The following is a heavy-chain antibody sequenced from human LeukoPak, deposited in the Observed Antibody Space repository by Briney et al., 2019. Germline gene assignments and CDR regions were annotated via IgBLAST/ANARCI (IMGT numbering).Heavy chain of an antibody. CDR2: ISYDGSNK. CDR1: GFTLGNYG. V-gene: IGHV3-30*19. Sequence: GGSLRLSCTASGFTLGNYGTHWVRQAPGKGLEWVAVISYDGSNKYYADSVKGRFTISRDNSKNTLYLQMNSLRAEDTAVYYCARARRGYSYGLDYWGQGTLVTVSS. CDR3: ARARRGYSYGLDY. D-gene: IGHD5-18*01. J-gene: IGHJ4*02.